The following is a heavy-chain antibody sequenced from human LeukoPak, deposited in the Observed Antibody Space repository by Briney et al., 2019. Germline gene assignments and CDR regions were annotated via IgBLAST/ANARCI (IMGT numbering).Heavy chain of an antibody. V-gene: IGHV4-59*01. CDR3: AKDGINYYDISGYDI. Sequence: SETLSLTCTVSGGSISSYYWSWLRQSPGKGLEWIGYIYYSGSTNYNPSLKSRVTISVDTSKNQFSLKLSSVTAADTAVYYCAKDGINYYDISGYDIWGQGTLVTVSS. CDR1: GGSISSYY. J-gene: IGHJ4*02. CDR2: IYYSGST. D-gene: IGHD3-22*01.